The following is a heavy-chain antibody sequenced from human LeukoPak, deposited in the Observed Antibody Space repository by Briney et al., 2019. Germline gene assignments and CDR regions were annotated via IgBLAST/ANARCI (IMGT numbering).Heavy chain of an antibody. J-gene: IGHJ4*02. D-gene: IGHD6-19*01. CDR1: GGSISSGGYY. V-gene: IGHV4-31*03. Sequence: SETLSLTCTVSGGSISSGGYYWSWIRQHPGKGLEWIGYIYYSGSTYYNPSLKSRVTISVDTSKNQFSLKLSSVTAADTAVHYCARVTQQWSHYYFDYWGQGPLVTVSS. CDR3: ARVTQQWSHYYFDY. CDR2: IYYSGST.